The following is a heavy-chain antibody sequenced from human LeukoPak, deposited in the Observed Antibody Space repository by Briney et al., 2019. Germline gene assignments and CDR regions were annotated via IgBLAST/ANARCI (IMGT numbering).Heavy chain of an antibody. CDR3: ARDPTSSWETAFDI. V-gene: IGHV3-9*01. J-gene: IGHJ3*02. Sequence: GGSLRLSCAVSGFTFGDYAMHWVRQVPGKGLEWVSGINWNSDSIGYADSVKGRFTTSRDNAKNSLYLQMNSLRAEDTAVYYCARDPTSSWETAFDIWGQGTMVTVSS. D-gene: IGHD1-26*01. CDR1: GFTFGDYA. CDR2: INWNSDSI.